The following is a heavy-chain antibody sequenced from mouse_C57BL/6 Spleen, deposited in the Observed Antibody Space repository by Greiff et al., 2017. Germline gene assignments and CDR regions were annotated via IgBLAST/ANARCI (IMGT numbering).Heavy chain of an antibody. CDR3: TGSGLMDY. Sequence: EVQLVESGGGLVQPGGSMKLSCVASGFTFSNYWMNWVRQSPEKGLEWVAQIRLKSDNYATHYAESVKGRFTISRDDSKSSVYLQMNNLRAEDTGIYYCTGSGLMDYWGQGTSVTVSS. V-gene: IGHV6-3*01. CDR2: IRLKSDNYAT. CDR1: GFTFSNYW. J-gene: IGHJ4*01.